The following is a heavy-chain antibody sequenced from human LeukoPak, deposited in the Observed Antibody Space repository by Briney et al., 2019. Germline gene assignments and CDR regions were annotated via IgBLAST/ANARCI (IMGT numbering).Heavy chain of an antibody. CDR1: GFTFSSYS. D-gene: IGHD3-22*01. CDR3: AKGDSYYDSSGYYLRGYFDY. Sequence: GGSLRLSCAASGFTFSSYSMNWVRQAPGKGLEWVSSISSSSSYIYYADSVKGRFTISRDNSKNTLYLQMNSLRAEDKAVYYCAKGDSYYDSSGYYLRGYFDYWGQGILVTVSS. V-gene: IGHV3-21*04. J-gene: IGHJ4*02. CDR2: ISSSSSYI.